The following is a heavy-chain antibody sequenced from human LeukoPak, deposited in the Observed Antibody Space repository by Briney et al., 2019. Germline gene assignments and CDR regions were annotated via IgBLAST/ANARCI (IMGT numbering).Heavy chain of an antibody. CDR2: ISYDGSNK. J-gene: IGHJ6*02. V-gene: IGHV3-30-3*01. Sequence: GRSLRLSCAASGFTFSSYAMHWVRQAPGKGLEWVAVISYDGSNKYYAGSVKGRFTISRDNSKNTLYLQMNSLRAEDTAVYYCARATNIVVVPAAIFSRNQDGMDVWGQGTTVTVSS. D-gene: IGHD2-2*02. CDR3: ARATNIVVVPAAIFSRNQDGMDV. CDR1: GFTFSSYA.